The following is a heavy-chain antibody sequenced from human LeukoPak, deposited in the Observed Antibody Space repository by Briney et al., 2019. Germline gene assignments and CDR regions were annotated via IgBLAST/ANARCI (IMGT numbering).Heavy chain of an antibody. CDR1: GYTFTSYG. Sequence: ASVKVSCKASGYTFTSYGISWVRQAPGQGLEWMGWISGYNGNTNYAQNLQGRVTLTTDTSTNTAYMDLRSLRSDDTAVYYCARYYYDSSDYYYGFDYWGQGTLVTVSS. CDR2: ISGYNGNT. J-gene: IGHJ4*02. CDR3: ARYYYDSSDYYYGFDY. D-gene: IGHD3-22*01. V-gene: IGHV1-18*01.